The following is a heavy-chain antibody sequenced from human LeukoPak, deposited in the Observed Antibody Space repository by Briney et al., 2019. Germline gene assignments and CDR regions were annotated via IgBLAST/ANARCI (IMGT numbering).Heavy chain of an antibody. D-gene: IGHD6-13*01. Sequence: PGGSLRLSCAASGFTFSLYAIHWVRQAPGKGLEWVTLFSYDGTSKYYADSVRGRFTISRDNSKNTLYLQMNSLRADDSAVYYCARARIVAAPSPLDYWGQGTLVTVSS. V-gene: IGHV3-30-3*01. CDR1: GFTFSLYA. CDR3: ARARIVAAPSPLDY. CDR2: FSYDGTSK. J-gene: IGHJ4*02.